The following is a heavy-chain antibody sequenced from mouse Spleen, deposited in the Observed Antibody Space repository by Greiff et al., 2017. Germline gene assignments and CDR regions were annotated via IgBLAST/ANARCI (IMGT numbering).Heavy chain of an antibody. CDR3: ARWGTTVGWYFDV. CDR1: GYTFTDYY. CDR2: IYPGSGNT. D-gene: IGHD1-1*01. V-gene: IGHV1-76*01. Sequence: QVQLKESGAELVRPGASVKLSCKASGYTFTDYYINWVKQRPGQGLEWIARIYPGSGNTYYNEKFKGKATLTAEKSSSTAYMQLSSLTSEDSAVYFCARWGTTVGWYFDVWGAGTTVTVSS. J-gene: IGHJ1*01.